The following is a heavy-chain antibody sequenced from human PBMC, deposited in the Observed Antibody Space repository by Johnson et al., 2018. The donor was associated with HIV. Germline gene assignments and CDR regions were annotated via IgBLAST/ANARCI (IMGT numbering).Heavy chain of an antibody. D-gene: IGHD6-13*01. CDR1: GFTFSSYG. V-gene: IGHV3-33*06. CDR2: IWYDGSNK. J-gene: IGHJ3*02. Sequence: QVQLVESGGGVVQPGRSLRLSCAASGFTFSSYGMHWVRQAPGKGLEWVAVIWYDGSNKYYADSVKGRFTISRDNSKNTRYLQMNSLRAEDTAVYYCAKKGRAAAGGGVDAVDIWGQGTMVTVSS. CDR3: AKKGRAAAGGGVDAVDI.